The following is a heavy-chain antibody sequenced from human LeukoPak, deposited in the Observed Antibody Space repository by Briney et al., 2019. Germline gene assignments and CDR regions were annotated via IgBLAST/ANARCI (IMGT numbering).Heavy chain of an antibody. D-gene: IGHD1-14*01. CDR1: GLIFSNYW. Sequence: PGGSLRLSCAASGLIFSNYWMTWVRQPPGKGLEWIGEIYHSGGANYKPSLKSRVTMSVDTSKNHFSLKLTSVTAADTAVYYCAYNRNFALDNWGQGTLVTVSS. CDR3: AYNRNFALDN. CDR2: IYHSGGA. J-gene: IGHJ4*02. V-gene: IGHV4-4*02.